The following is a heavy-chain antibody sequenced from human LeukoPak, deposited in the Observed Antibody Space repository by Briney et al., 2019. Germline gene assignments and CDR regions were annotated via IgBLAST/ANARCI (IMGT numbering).Heavy chain of an antibody. CDR1: GYTFTSYD. CDR3: ARGTTVVTPVDY. CDR2: MNPNSGNT. Sequence: ASVTASCTASGYTFTSYDINWVRQATGQGLEWMGWMNPNSGNTGYAQKFQGRVTMTRNTSISTAYMELSSLRSEDTAVYYCARGTTVVTPVDYWGQGTLVTVSS. V-gene: IGHV1-8*01. D-gene: IGHD4-23*01. J-gene: IGHJ4*02.